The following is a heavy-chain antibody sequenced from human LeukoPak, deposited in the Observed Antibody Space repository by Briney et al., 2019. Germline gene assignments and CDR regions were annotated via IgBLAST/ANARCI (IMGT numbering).Heavy chain of an antibody. CDR2: ISSSSSTI. CDR3: ARDLTRGYTYGSEDY. CDR1: GFTFSSYA. J-gene: IGHJ4*02. Sequence: GGSLRLSCAASGFTFSSYAMSWVRQAPGKGLEWVSYISSSSSTIYYADSVKGRFTISRDNAKNSLYLQMNSLRAEGTAVYYCARDLTRGYTYGSEDYWGQGTLVTVSS. V-gene: IGHV3-48*01. D-gene: IGHD5-18*01.